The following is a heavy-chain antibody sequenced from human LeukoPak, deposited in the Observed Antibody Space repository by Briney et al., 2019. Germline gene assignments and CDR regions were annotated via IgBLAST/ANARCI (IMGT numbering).Heavy chain of an antibody. CDR2: IHWNGSST. CDR1: GFTPDDYG. CDR3: AKDRGRDVTGSNDFDY. J-gene: IGHJ4*02. V-gene: IGHV3-20*04. D-gene: IGHD1-1*01. Sequence: GGSLRLSCVPSGFTPDDYGMSWVRHAPGKVMEWVSTIHWNGSSTDYADSVKGRFTVSRDNSKNTVYLQMHSLTGEDTAMYYCAKDRGRDVTGSNDFDYWGQGTLVIVSS.